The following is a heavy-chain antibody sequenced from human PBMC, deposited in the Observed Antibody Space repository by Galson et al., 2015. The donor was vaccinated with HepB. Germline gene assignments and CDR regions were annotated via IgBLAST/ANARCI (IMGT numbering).Heavy chain of an antibody. CDR2: INAGNGNT. D-gene: IGHD4-17*01. J-gene: IGHJ6*02. V-gene: IGHV1-3*01. Sequence: SVKVSCKASGYTFTSYAMHWVRQAPGQRLEWMGWINAGNGNTKYSQKFQGRVTITRDTSASTAYMELSSLRSEDTAVYYCAREETTVTTRGMDVWGQGTTVTVSS. CDR3: AREETTVTTRGMDV. CDR1: GYTFTSYA.